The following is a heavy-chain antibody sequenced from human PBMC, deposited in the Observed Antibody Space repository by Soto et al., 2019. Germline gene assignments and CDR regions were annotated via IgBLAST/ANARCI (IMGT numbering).Heavy chain of an antibody. V-gene: IGHV4-59*08. CDR2: IYYSGST. CDR3: ARAYSGYDGFDY. J-gene: IGHJ4*02. CDR1: GGSISSYY. Sequence: SETLSLTCTVSGGSISSYYWSWIRQPPGKGLEWIRYIYYSGSTNYNPSLKSRVTISVDTSKNQFSLKLSSVTAADTAVYYCARAYSGYDGFDYWGQGTLVTVSS. D-gene: IGHD5-12*01.